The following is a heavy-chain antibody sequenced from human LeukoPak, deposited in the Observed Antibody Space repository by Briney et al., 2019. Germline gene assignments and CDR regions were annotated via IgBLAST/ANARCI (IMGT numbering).Heavy chain of an antibody. CDR2: IKQDGSEK. Sequence: GGSLRLSCAASGFTFSSYCMSWVRQAPGQGLELVANIKQDGSEKYYVDSVKGRFTISSDNAKNSLYLQMNSLRAEDTAVYYCARDGYSYGYYYYYMDVWGKGTTVTVSS. J-gene: IGHJ6*03. D-gene: IGHD5-18*01. V-gene: IGHV3-7*01. CDR1: GFTFSSYC. CDR3: ARDGYSYGYYYYYMDV.